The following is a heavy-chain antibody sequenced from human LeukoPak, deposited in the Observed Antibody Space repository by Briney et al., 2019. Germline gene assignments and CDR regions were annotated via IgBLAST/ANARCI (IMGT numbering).Heavy chain of an antibody. CDR2: ISSTSSHI. D-gene: IGHD2-8*01. CDR1: EFTFTSYE. CDR3: ARDQGVNY. V-gene: IGHV3-21*01. Sequence: GGSLRLSCAASEFTFTSYELNWVRQAPGKGLEWVSSISSTSSHINYADSVKGRFTISRDNTKNSLYLQMSSLRAEDTAVYYCARDQGVNYWGQGTLVTVSS. J-gene: IGHJ4*02.